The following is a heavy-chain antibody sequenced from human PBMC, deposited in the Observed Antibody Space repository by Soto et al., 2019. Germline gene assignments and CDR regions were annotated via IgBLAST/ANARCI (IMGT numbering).Heavy chain of an antibody. CDR1: GYTFTSSD. CDR2: MNPNTGNI. D-gene: IGHD1-26*01. Sequence: QVQLVQSGAEVKKSGASVKVSCKASGYTFTSSDINWVRQATGQGLEWMGWMNPNTGNIGYTQRVQGRVSMTRNISITTAYMELSGLKSDDTAVYYCARGRIVGAAFDYWGQGTLVTVSS. CDR3: ARGRIVGAAFDY. J-gene: IGHJ4*02. V-gene: IGHV1-8*01.